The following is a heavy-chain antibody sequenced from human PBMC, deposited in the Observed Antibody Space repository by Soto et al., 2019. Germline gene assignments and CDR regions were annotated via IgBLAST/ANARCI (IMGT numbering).Heavy chain of an antibody. CDR1: GFTFSSYG. CDR3: AKDEVLVEVVARDYYGMDV. D-gene: IGHD2-15*01. Sequence: PGVSLRLSCAASGFTFSSYGMHWVRQAPGKGLEWVAVISYDGNKKYYADSVKGRFTISRDNSKNTLYLQMNSLRVEDTAVYYCAKDEVLVEVVARDYYGMDVWGQGTTVTVSS. J-gene: IGHJ6*02. CDR2: ISYDGNKK. V-gene: IGHV3-30*18.